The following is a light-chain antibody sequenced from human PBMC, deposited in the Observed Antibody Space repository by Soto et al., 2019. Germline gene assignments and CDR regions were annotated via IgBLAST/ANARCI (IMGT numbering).Light chain of an antibody. J-gene: IGKJ1*01. V-gene: IGKV3-20*01. CDR2: GAS. Sequence: EIVLTQSPGTLVLSQGERATLSCRASQSVSSSYLAWYQQKPGQAPRLLIYGASSRATGIPDRFSGSGSGTDFTLTISRLEPEDFAVYYCQQYGSSPWTFGQGTKVDIK. CDR1: QSVSSSY. CDR3: QQYGSSPWT.